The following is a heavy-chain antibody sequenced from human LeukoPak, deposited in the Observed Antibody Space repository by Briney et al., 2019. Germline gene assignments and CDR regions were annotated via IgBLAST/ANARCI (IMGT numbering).Heavy chain of an antibody. D-gene: IGHD4-17*01. CDR1: GFTFSGYD. V-gene: IGHV3-30*02. CDR2: IRYDGSNK. Sequence: PGGSLRLSCAASGFTFSGYDMHWVRQAPGKGLEWVAFIRYDGSNKYYADSVKGRFSISRDNSKNTLFLQMNSLRAEDTAVYYCARSYYGEVDYWGQGTLVTVSS. J-gene: IGHJ4*02. CDR3: ARSYYGEVDY.